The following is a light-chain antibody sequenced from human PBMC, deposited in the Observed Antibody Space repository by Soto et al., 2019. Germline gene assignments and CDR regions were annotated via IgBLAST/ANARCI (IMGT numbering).Light chain of an antibody. CDR1: EALVNRDGNSY. Sequence: MTQDPGALRITKEKTASIFCRSSEALVNRDGNSYLNWFQQRPGQSPRRLIYKVSNRDSGVPARFSGSGSGTDFPLTISRVEAQDLDSYYCLQGNHEATTFGQGTRLEIK. J-gene: IGKJ5*01. V-gene: IGKV2-30*01. CDR2: KVS. CDR3: LQGNHEATT.